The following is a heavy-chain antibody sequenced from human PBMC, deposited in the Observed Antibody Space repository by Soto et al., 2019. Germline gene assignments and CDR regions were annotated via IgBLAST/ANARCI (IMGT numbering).Heavy chain of an antibody. J-gene: IGHJ4*01. CDR3: ARAREPEYSSSIFFDY. CDR2: IYSVGST. CDR1: GLTVSRTQ. V-gene: IGHV3-53*01. D-gene: IGHD6-6*01. Sequence: PGGSLRLSCAVSGLTVSRTQMSWVRQAPGKGLQWVSVIYSVGSTYYANAVKGRFTISRDISENKIFLELNGLTVDDTAVYYCARAREPEYSSSIFFDYWGRGTVVTVSS.